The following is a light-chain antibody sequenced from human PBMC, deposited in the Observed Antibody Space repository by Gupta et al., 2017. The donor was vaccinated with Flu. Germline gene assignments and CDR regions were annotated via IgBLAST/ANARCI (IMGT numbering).Light chain of an antibody. Sequence: EIVMTQSPATLSVSPGERATLSCRASQSVSSNLAWYQQKPGQAPRLLIYGASTRATGIPARFSGSGSGTDFTLTISSLQAEDVAVYYCQQDNNWPRTFGQGTKVEIK. CDR1: QSVSSN. CDR2: GAS. CDR3: QQDNNWPRT. V-gene: IGKV3-15*01. J-gene: IGKJ1*01.